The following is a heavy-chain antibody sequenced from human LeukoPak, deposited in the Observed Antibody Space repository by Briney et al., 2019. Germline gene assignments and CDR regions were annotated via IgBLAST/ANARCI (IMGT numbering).Heavy chain of an antibody. CDR1: GFTVSSYY. J-gene: IGHJ4*02. V-gene: IGHV3-53*01. CDR2: IYTGCGR. Sequence: GGALRLSCAASGFTVSSYYMNWVRQAPWKELEGVSVIYTGCGRYYADSVTSRFTISRDTSKNMVFLQMNSLRVEDTAVYYCARGIDYWGRGTLVTVSS. CDR3: ARGIDY.